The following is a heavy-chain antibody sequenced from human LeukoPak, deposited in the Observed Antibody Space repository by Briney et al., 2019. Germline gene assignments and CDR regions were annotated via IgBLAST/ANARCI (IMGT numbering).Heavy chain of an antibody. D-gene: IGHD3-22*01. Sequence: GGSLRLSCAASGFTFSSYAMHWVRQAPGKGLEWVAVISYDGSNKYYADSVKGRFTISRDNSKNTLYRQMNSLRAEDTAVYYCARDGGGLYYYDSSGFAYWGQGTLVTVSS. CDR1: GFTFSSYA. CDR3: ARDGGGLYYYDSSGFAY. V-gene: IGHV3-30-3*01. J-gene: IGHJ4*02. CDR2: ISYDGSNK.